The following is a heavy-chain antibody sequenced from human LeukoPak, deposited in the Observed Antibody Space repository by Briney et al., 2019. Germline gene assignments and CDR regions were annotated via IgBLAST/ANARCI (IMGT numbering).Heavy chain of an antibody. CDR1: GGSISSGSYY. J-gene: IGHJ3*02. CDR3: AREEEDYYDSSGYSDAFDI. D-gene: IGHD3-22*01. CDR2: IYTSGST. V-gene: IGHV4-61*02. Sequence: PSQTLSLTCTVSGGSISSGSYYWSWIRQPAGKGLEWIGRIYTSGSTNYNPSLKSRVTISVDTSKNQFSLKLSSVTAADTAVYYCAREEEDYYDSSGYSDAFDIWGQGTMVTVSS.